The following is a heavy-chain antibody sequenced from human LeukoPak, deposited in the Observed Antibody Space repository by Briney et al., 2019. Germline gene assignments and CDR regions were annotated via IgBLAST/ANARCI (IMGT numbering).Heavy chain of an antibody. CDR2: IYYSGST. V-gene: IGHV4-59*08. D-gene: IGHD4-17*01. J-gene: IGHJ4*02. Sequence: PSETLSLTCTVSGGSISSYYWSWIRQPPGKGLEWIGLIYYSGSTNYNPSLKSRVTISVDTSKSQVSLKLSSVTAADTAVYYCARSLSVTTGGYFDYWGQGTLVTVSS. CDR3: ARSLSVTTGGYFDY. CDR1: GGSISSYY.